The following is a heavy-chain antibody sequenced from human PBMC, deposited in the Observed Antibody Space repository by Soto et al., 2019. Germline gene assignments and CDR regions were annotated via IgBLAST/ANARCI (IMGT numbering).Heavy chain of an antibody. D-gene: IGHD3-22*01. CDR2: IRSKANSYAT. J-gene: IGHJ4*02. CDR3: TRIYYDSSSTPGGY. V-gene: IGHV3-73*02. CDR1: GFTFSGSA. Sequence: EVQLVESGGGLVQPGGSLKLSCAASGFTFSGSAMHWVRQASGKGLEWVGRIRSKANSYATAYAASVKGRFTISRDDSKNTAYLQMNSLKTEDTAVYYCTRIYYDSSSTPGGYWGQGTLVTVSS.